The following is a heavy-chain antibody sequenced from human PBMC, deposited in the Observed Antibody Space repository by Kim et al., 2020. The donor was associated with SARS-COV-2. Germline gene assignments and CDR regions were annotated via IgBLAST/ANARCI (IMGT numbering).Heavy chain of an antibody. CDR3: ARRDTTMPFDS. J-gene: IGHJ4*02. D-gene: IGHD5-18*01. CDR1: GYTFTTYH. V-gene: IGHV1-18*04. CDR2: INPYNGNT. Sequence: ASVKVSCKTSGYTFTTYHITWVRQAPGQGLEWMGWINPYNGNTNYAQKRQGRVTMTTDASTTTAYMELRSLRSDDTAVYYCARRDTTMPFDSWGQGTLVTVSS.